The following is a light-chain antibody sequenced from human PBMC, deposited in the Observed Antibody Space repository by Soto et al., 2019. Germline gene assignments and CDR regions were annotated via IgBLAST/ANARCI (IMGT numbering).Light chain of an antibody. CDR3: QQYNKWPRT. Sequence: MMMTQSPATLSGSPGERVTLSCRTSQSVSNNYLAWYQQKPGQAPRLLIYGASNRATGIPDRFSGSGSGTEFTLTISSLQSEDFAVYYCQQYNKWPRTFGQGTKVDIK. CDR1: QSVSNN. J-gene: IGKJ1*01. CDR2: GAS. V-gene: IGKV3D-15*01.